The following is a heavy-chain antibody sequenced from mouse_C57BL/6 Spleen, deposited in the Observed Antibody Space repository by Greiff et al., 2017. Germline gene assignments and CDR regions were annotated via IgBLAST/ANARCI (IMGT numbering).Heavy chain of an antibody. CDR3: ARHEDILGRGEDYWYFDL. Sequence: VQLQQSGAELVKPGASVKLSCKASGYTFTEYTIHWVKQRSGQGLEWIGWFYPGSGSIKYNEKFKDKATLTADKSSSTVYMELSRLTSEDSAVYFCARHEDILGRGEDYWYFDLWGTGTTVTVSS. CDR2: FYPGSGSI. J-gene: IGHJ1*03. CDR1: GYTFTEYT. V-gene: IGHV1-62-2*01. D-gene: IGHD4-1*01.